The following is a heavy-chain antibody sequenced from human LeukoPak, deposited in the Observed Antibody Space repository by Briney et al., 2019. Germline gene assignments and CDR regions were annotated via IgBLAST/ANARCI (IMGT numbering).Heavy chain of an antibody. CDR2: IYTSGST. CDR3: ARGATYYDYVWGSYRCYYFDY. J-gene: IGHJ4*02. V-gene: IGHV4-4*07. CDR1: GGSISSYY. D-gene: IGHD3-16*02. Sequence: SETLSLTCTVSGGSISSYYWSWIRQPAGKGLEWIGRIYTSGSTNYNPSLKSRVTMSVDTSKNQFSLKLSSVTAADTAVYYCARGATYYDYVWGSYRCYYFDYWGQGTLVTVSS.